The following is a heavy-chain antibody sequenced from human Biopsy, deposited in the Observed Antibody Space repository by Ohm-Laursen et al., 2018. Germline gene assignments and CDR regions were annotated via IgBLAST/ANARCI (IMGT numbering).Heavy chain of an antibody. CDR2: IYSGGNT. CDR1: SDSLTSGPEN. CDR3: ARGRRTSGWAYFDN. V-gene: IGHV4-61*01. Sequence: GTLSLTCTVSSDSLTSGPENWSWIRQSPGQGPEYIGFIYSGGNTNYNPSLKNRVTMSVDTSKNQFYLKLYSVTAADTAVYYCARGRRTSGWAYFDNWGQGALVIVSP. J-gene: IGHJ4*02. D-gene: IGHD6-19*01.